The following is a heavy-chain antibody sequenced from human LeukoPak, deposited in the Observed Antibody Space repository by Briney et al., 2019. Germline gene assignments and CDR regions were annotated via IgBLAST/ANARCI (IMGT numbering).Heavy chain of an antibody. J-gene: IGHJ4*02. D-gene: IGHD3-16*02. CDR2: ISSSGSTI. Sequence: GGSLRLSCAASGFTFSSYERNWVRQAPGKGLEWVSYISSSGSTIYYADSVKGRFTISRDNAKNSLYLQMNSLRAEDTAVYYCARRRGRIAFDFDYWGQRTLVTVSS. CDR1: GFTFSSYE. CDR3: ARRRGRIAFDFDY. V-gene: IGHV3-48*03.